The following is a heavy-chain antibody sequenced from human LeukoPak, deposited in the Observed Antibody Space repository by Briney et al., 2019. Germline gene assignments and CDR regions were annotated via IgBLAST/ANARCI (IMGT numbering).Heavy chain of an antibody. V-gene: IGHV4-4*02. CDR2: IYHSGST. Sequence: SETLSLTCAVSGDFITKSVWWIWVRQTPGKGLEWIGDIYHSGSTNSNPSLKSRVTLSLDKSKNQFSLKLSSVTAADTAVYYCARGGSHLWQPFDSWGQGTLVTVSS. D-gene: IGHD5-18*01. CDR3: ARGGSHLWQPFDS. J-gene: IGHJ4*02. CDR1: GDFITKSVW.